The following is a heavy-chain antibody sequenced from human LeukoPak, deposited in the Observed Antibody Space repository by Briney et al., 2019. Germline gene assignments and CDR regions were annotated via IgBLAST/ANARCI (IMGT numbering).Heavy chain of an antibody. CDR3: ARESGYSYAYDY. J-gene: IGHJ4*02. D-gene: IGHD5-18*01. V-gene: IGHV3-21*01. Sequence: GGSLRLSCAASGFTFSTYSMNWVRQAPGKGREWVTPISSSSSNIYYADSVKGRFTISRDNTRNTLSLQMNSLRAEDTAVYYCARESGYSYAYDYWGQGTLVTVSS. CDR2: ISSSSSNI. CDR1: GFTFSTYS.